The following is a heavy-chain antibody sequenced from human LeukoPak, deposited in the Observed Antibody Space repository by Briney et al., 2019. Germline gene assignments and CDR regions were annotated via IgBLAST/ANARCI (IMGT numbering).Heavy chain of an antibody. CDR1: GGTFSSYG. Sequence: SVKVSCKASGGTFSSYGFSWVRQAPGQGLEWMGRIIPFLDIPNYAQKFQGRLTITADKSTGTSYMELTHLRSDDTAVYYCARAGQVGHNYLGPWGQGTLVTVSS. CDR3: ARAGQVGHNYLGP. D-gene: IGHD1-1*01. CDR2: IIPFLDIP. V-gene: IGHV1-69*04. J-gene: IGHJ5*02.